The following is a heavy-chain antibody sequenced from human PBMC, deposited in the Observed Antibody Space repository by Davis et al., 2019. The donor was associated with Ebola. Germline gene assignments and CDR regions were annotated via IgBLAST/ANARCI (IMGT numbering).Heavy chain of an antibody. J-gene: IGHJ5*02. Sequence: PGGSLRLSCAVSGYSISSGYHWGWIRQPPGKGLEWIGSIYHSGSTYYNPSLKSRVTMSVDTSKNQFSLNLKSVTAFDSAIYYCARAVGPCSTSSCLTWFGPWGQGIEVTVSS. CDR2: IYHSGST. V-gene: IGHV4-38-2*01. D-gene: IGHD2-2*01. CDR1: GYSISSGYH. CDR3: ARAVGPCSTSSCLTWFGP.